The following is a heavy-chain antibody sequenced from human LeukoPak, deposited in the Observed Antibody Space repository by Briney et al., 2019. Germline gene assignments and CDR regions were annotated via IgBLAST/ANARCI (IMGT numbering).Heavy chain of an antibody. J-gene: IGHJ4*02. CDR1: GGSITSFY. Sequence: DPSETLSLTCTVPGGSITSFYWSWIRQPAGKGLEWIGRIHTSGNTDYNPSLKSRVTMSIDTSKNQFSLNLRSVTAADTAVYFCAREGSMTSRPFVSNDYWGQGTLVTVSS. D-gene: IGHD6-6*01. CDR2: IHTSGNT. CDR3: AREGSMTSRPFVSNDY. V-gene: IGHV4-4*07.